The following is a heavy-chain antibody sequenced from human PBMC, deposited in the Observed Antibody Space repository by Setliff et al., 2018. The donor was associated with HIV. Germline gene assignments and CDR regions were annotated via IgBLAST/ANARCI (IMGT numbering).Heavy chain of an antibody. D-gene: IGHD3-22*01. V-gene: IGHV4-4*07. Sequence: SETLSLTCTVSGGSISSYYWSWIRQPAGKGLEWIGRIYTSGSTNYNPSLKSRVTMSVDTYKNQFSLKLSSVTAAATAVYYCARDQANYYDSSGYYYFDYWGHGTLVTVSS. CDR2: IYTSGST. CDR3: ARDQANYYDSSGYYYFDY. J-gene: IGHJ4*01. CDR1: GGSISSYY.